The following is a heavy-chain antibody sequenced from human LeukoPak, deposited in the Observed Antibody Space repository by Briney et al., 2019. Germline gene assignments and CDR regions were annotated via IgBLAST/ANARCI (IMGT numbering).Heavy chain of an antibody. J-gene: IGHJ4*02. CDR2: IYYSGST. CDR3: ARHTVGQQLALDY. D-gene: IGHD6-13*01. Sequence: SETLSLTCTVSGGSISSYYWSWIRQPPGKGLEWIGYIYYSGSTNYNPSLKSRVTISVDTSKNQFSLKLSSVTAADTAVYYCARHTVGQQLALDYWGQETLVTVSS. V-gene: IGHV4-59*08. CDR1: GGSISSYY.